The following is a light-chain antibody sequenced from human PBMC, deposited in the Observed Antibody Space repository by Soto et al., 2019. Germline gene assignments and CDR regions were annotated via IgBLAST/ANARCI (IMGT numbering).Light chain of an antibody. Sequence: EMILTQSPATLSLSPGERATLSCKTSQGISKYIAWYQQKPGQPPRLLIYDASIRATGIPGRFSGSASGTDFTLTISRLEPEDFAVYYCQHYGSSPRVFGGGTKVEIK. CDR2: DAS. CDR3: QHYGSSPRV. CDR1: QGISKY. J-gene: IGKJ4*01. V-gene: IGKV3-20*01.